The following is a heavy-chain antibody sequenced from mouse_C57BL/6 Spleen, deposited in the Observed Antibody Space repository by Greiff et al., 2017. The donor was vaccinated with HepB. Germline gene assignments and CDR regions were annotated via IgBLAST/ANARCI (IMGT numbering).Heavy chain of an antibody. J-gene: IGHJ3*01. Sequence: QVQLKQPGAELVRPGSSVKLSCKASGYTFTSYWMHWVKQRPIQGLEWIGNIDPSDSETHYNQKFKDKATLTVDKSSSTAYMQLSSLTSEDSAVYYCARSGSGPFAYWGQGTLVTVSA. D-gene: IGHD3-2*02. CDR3: ARSGSGPFAY. V-gene: IGHV1-52*01. CDR1: GYTFTSYW. CDR2: IDPSDSET.